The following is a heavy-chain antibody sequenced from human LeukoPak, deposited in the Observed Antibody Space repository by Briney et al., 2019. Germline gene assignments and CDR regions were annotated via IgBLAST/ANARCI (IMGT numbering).Heavy chain of an antibody. V-gene: IGHV3-23*01. CDR2: ISGSGGST. CDR1: GFTFSSYA. J-gene: IGHJ4*02. Sequence: PGGSLRLSCAASGFTFSSYAMSWVRQAPGKGLEWVSAISGSGGSTYYADSVKGRFTISRDNSKNTLYLQMNSLRAEDTAVYYCAKGDQGYCSSTSCYNTRWGQGTLVTVSS. CDR3: AKGDQGYCSSTSCYNTR. D-gene: IGHD2-2*01.